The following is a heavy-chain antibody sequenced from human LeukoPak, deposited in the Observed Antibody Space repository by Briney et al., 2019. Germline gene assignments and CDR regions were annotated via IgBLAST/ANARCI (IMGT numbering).Heavy chain of an antibody. V-gene: IGHV4-34*01. Sequence: SETLSPTCAVYGDSFSGYYWSWLRQPPGKGLEWIGEINHSGSTNYNPSLKSRVTISVDTSKNQFSLKLSSVTAADTAVYYCARVRVNGFDYWGQGTLITVSS. J-gene: IGHJ4*02. CDR1: GDSFSGYY. CDR2: INHSGST. D-gene: IGHD2-8*01. CDR3: ARVRVNGFDY.